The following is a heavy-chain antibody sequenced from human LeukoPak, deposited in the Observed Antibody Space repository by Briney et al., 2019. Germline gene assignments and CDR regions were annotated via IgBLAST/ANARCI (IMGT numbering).Heavy chain of an antibody. Sequence: GGSLRLSCIASGFTFRDYWMHWVRQVPGRGLVWVSFIKTDGTTTAYADSVKGRFSISRDNAKSTLYLQMNSLRVEDTGIYYCAKNSGPGVNYFDPWGQGTLVTVSS. D-gene: IGHD1-7*01. CDR3: AKNSGPGVNYFDP. CDR2: IKTDGTTT. CDR1: GFTFRDYW. J-gene: IGHJ5*02. V-gene: IGHV3-74*03.